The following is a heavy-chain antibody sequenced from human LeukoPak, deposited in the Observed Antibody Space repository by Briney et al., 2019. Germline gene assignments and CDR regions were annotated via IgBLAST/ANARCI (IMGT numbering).Heavy chain of an antibody. CDR1: GFTVSSNY. V-gene: IGHV3-23*01. D-gene: IGHD6-13*01. Sequence: GGSLRLSCAPSGFTVSSNYMSWVRQAPGKGLEWVSAISGSGGSTYYADSVKGRFTISRDNSKSTLYLQMNSLRAEDTAVYYCTTRVDGSSWYAETFDYWGQGTLVTVSS. CDR3: TTRVDGSSWYAETFDY. J-gene: IGHJ4*02. CDR2: ISGSGGST.